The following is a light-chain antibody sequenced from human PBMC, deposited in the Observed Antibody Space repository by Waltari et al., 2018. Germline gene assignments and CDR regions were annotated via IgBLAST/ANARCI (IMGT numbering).Light chain of an antibody. CDR2: AAS. J-gene: IGKJ1*01. V-gene: IGKV1-39*01. Sequence: DIQMTQSPSTLSASVGDIVTITCRASQSVSSFLAWYRQKPGKAPKLLIYAASSLQSGVPSRFSGSGSGTDFTLTISSLQPEDFATYYCQQSYSTPPTFGQGTKVEIK. CDR1: QSVSSF. CDR3: QQSYSTPPT.